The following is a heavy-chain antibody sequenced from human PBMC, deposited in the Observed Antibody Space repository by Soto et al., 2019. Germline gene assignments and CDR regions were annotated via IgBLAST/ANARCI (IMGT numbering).Heavy chain of an antibody. CDR1: GYTLTELS. J-gene: IGHJ3*02. CDR3: ATEYIVVVPAAIRPGAFDI. CDR2: FDPEDGET. D-gene: IGHD2-2*01. Sequence: ASVTVSCKVSGYTLTELSMHWVRQAPGKGLEWMGGFDPEDGETIYAQKFQGRVTMTEDTSTDTAYMELSSLRSEDTAVYYCATEYIVVVPAAIRPGAFDIWGQGTMVTVSS. V-gene: IGHV1-24*01.